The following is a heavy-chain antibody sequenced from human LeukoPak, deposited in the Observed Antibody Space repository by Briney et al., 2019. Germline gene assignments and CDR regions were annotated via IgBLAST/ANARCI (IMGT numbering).Heavy chain of an antibody. CDR3: AGLRGYSYAGYFDY. CDR2: IIPIFGTA. CDR1: GGTFSSYA. D-gene: IGHD5-18*01. Sequence: SVKVSCKASGGTFSSYAISWVRQAPGQGLEWMGGIIPIFGTANYAQKFQGRVTITADKSTSTAYMELSSLRSEDAAVYYCAGLRGYSYAGYFDYWGQGTLVTVSS. J-gene: IGHJ4*02. V-gene: IGHV1-69*06.